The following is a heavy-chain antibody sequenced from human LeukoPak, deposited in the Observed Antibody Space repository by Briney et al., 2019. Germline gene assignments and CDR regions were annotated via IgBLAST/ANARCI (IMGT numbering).Heavy chain of an antibody. J-gene: IGHJ4*02. CDR2: IYYSGST. V-gene: IGHV4-59*08. CDR1: GGSISSYY. D-gene: IGHD3-16*01. Sequence: NASETLSLTCTVSGGSISSYYWSWIRQPPGKGLEWIGYIYYSGSTNYNPSLKSRVTISVDTSKNQFSLRLSSVTAADTAVYYCARQVTFGYAYAYYFDYWGQGTLVTVSS. CDR3: ARQVTFGYAYAYYFDY.